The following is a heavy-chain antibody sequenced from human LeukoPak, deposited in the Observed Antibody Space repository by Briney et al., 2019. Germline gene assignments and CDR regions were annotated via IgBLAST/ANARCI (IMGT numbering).Heavy chain of an antibody. V-gene: IGHV3-9*01. CDR3: ARDLELSAVYYFDS. D-gene: IGHD1-26*01. Sequence: SLRLSCAASGFTFEVYAIHWVPQAPGKGLGWVSGISWNSGSIGYADFVKGRFTISRDNSKNMLYLQMNSLRADDTAVYYCARDLELSAVYYFDSWGQGTLVIVSS. CDR1: GFTFEVYA. CDR2: ISWNSGSI. J-gene: IGHJ4*02.